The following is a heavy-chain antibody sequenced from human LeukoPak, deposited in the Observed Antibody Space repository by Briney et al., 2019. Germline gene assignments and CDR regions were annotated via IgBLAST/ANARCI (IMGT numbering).Heavy chain of an antibody. V-gene: IGHV3-53*01. Sequence: GGSLRLSCTASGFTVRSNYMSWVRQSPREGLEWVSIIYSGGSTDYADSVKGRFIISRDHSKNTLYLQMNSLRAEDTAVYYCARDRYCSGSSCYGDAFDLWGQGTMVTVSS. J-gene: IGHJ3*01. CDR1: GFTVRSNY. D-gene: IGHD2-15*01. CDR2: IYSGGST. CDR3: ARDRYCSGSSCYGDAFDL.